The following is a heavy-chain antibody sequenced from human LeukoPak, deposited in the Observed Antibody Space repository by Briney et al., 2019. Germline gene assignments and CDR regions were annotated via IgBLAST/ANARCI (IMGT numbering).Heavy chain of an antibody. V-gene: IGHV3-23*01. D-gene: IGHD4-17*01. Sequence: PGGSLRLSCAASGFTFSSHAMSSVRQAPGKGLEWVSAISGSGGSTYYADSVKGRFTISRDNSKNTLYLQMNSLRAEDTAVYYCASDPPTTVTTFGDYWGQGTLVTVSS. CDR3: ASDPPTTVTTFGDY. J-gene: IGHJ4*02. CDR1: GFTFSSHA. CDR2: ISGSGGST.